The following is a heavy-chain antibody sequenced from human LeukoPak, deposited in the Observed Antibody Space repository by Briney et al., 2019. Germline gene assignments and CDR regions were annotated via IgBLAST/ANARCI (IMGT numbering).Heavy chain of an antibody. CDR2: IYYSGST. V-gene: IGHV4-61*01. D-gene: IGHD3-22*01. J-gene: IGHJ4*02. Sequence: KSSEALSLTCTVSGGSISGSSYYWSWIRQPPGKGLEWIGYIYYSGSTNYNPSLKSRVTISVDTSKNQFSLKLSSVTAADTAIYYCARENPSGYYNRPIDYWGQGTLVTVSS. CDR3: ARENPSGYYNRPIDY. CDR1: GGSISGSSYY.